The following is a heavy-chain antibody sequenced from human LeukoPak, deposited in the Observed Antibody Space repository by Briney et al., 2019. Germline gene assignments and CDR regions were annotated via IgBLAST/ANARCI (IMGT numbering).Heavy chain of an antibody. J-gene: IGHJ4*02. CDR3: VKGPTSYYGSGSYNDF. Sequence: GGSLRLSCSASGFTFRTYAMYWVRQPPGKGLEYVSAISGNGGSTNYADSVKGRLTISRDNPKNTLYLQMNRLRDEDTAVYYCVKGPTSYYGSGSYNDFWGRGTLVTVSS. D-gene: IGHD3-10*01. CDR2: ISGNGGST. V-gene: IGHV3-64D*06. CDR1: GFTFRTYA.